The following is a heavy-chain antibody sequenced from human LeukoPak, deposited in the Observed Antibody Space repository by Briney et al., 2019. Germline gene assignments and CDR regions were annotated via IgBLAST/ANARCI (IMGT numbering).Heavy chain of an antibody. J-gene: IGHJ4*02. Sequence: SGGSLRLSCAASGFTFSGYAMSWVRQAPGKGLEWVSAISGSGGSTYYADSVKGRFTISRDNSKNTLYLQMNSLRAEDTAVYYCAKDLNYYDSSGYYPDPFDYWGQGTLVTVSS. D-gene: IGHD3-22*01. V-gene: IGHV3-23*01. CDR2: ISGSGGST. CDR3: AKDLNYYDSSGYYPDPFDY. CDR1: GFTFSGYA.